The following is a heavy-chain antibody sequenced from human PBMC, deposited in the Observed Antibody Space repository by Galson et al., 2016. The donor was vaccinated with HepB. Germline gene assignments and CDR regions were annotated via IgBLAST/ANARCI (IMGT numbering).Heavy chain of an antibody. Sequence: SLRLSCAASGLSFSIYAMQWVRQAPGKGLEHVSIIWPDRGITEYANSVKGRFTLSRDNFKNTLSLQMGSLREEDTAVYYCARDWGADSWGQGTLITVSS. CDR3: ARDWGADS. V-gene: IGHV3-64*01. CDR2: IWPDRGIT. D-gene: IGHD7-27*01. J-gene: IGHJ5*01. CDR1: GLSFSIYA.